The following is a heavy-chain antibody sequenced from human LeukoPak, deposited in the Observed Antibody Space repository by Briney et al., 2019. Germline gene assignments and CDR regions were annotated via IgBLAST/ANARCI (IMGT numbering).Heavy chain of an antibody. CDR1: GFTFSSYA. CDR3: AGALSGYCSSTSCYQDAFDI. V-gene: IGHV3-64*01. Sequence: PGGSLRLSCAASGFTFSSYAMHWVRQAPGKGLEYVSAISSNGGSTYYANSVKGRFTISRDNSKNTLYLQMGSLRAEDMAVYYCAGALSGYCSSTSCYQDAFDIWGQGTMVTVSS. J-gene: IGHJ3*02. D-gene: IGHD2-2*01. CDR2: ISSNGGST.